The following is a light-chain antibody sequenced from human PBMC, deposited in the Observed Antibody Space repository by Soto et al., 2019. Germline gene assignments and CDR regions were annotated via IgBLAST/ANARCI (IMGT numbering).Light chain of an antibody. V-gene: IGKV1-5*01. CDR2: DAS. J-gene: IGKJ1*01. CDR1: QSISSW. Sequence: DIQMTQSPSTLSASVGDRVTITCRASQSISSWLAWYQQKPGKAPKLLIYDASSLESGVPSRFSGSGSGTEFTLIISNLQPDDFATYYCQQFKDYVWTFGQGTKVDI. CDR3: QQFKDYVWT.